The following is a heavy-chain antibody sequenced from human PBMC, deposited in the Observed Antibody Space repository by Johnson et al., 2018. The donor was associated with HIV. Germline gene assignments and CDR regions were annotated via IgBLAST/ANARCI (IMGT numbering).Heavy chain of an antibody. J-gene: IGHJ3*02. Sequence: VQLVESGGVVVQPGGSLRLSCAASGFTFDDYAMHWVRQAPGKGLEWVSLISWDGGSTYSADSVKGRFTISRDNSKNSLYLQMNSLRAEDTALYYCAKDSKWLRSEGVGAFDIWGQGTMVTVSS. CDR2: ISWDGGST. V-gene: IGHV3-43D*03. CDR1: GFTFDDYA. CDR3: AKDSKWLRSEGVGAFDI. D-gene: IGHD5-12*01.